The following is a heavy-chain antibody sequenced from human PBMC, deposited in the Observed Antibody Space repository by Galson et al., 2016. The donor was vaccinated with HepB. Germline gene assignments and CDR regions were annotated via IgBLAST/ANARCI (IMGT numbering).Heavy chain of an antibody. Sequence: RQAPGKGLEWVGNIKQDGSEKYYVESVRGRFTISRDSAKNSMYLQMNNLRAEDTAVYYCARDTAGASDYWGPGTLVTVSS. V-gene: IGHV3-7*03. J-gene: IGHJ4*02. CDR2: IKQDGSEK. D-gene: IGHD6-19*01. CDR3: ARDTAGASDY.